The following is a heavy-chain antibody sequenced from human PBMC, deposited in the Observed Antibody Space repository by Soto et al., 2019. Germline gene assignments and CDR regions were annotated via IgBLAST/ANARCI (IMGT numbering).Heavy chain of an antibody. CDR3: AKDYGSSRYFFDY. V-gene: IGHV3-49*04. D-gene: IGHD6-19*01. CDR1: GFGFADHA. CDR2: IRSLPYGGTT. Sequence: PGGSLRLSCTASGFGFADHALSWVRQAPGKGLEWVGFIRSLPYGGTTEYAASVKGRFTISRDDSRSIAYLQMNGLGADDTAVYYCAKDYGSSRYFFDYWGQGALVTVSS. J-gene: IGHJ4*02.